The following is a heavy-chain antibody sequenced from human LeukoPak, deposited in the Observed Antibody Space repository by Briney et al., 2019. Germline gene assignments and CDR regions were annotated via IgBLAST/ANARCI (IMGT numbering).Heavy chain of an antibody. CDR2: INGGDGNT. CDR3: ARSYIVVVPAVYFDY. J-gene: IGHJ4*02. Sequence: GASVKVSCKTSGYTFSTYAIRWVRQAPGQRLEWMGWINGGDGNTKFSQKFQGRVTITRDTSASSSYMELSSLRSEDTAVYYCARSYIVVVPAVYFDYWGQGTLVTVSS. V-gene: IGHV1-3*01. CDR1: GYTFSTYA. D-gene: IGHD2-2*01.